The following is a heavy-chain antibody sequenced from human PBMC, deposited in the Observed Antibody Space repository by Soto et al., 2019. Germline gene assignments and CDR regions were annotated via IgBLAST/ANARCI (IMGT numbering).Heavy chain of an antibody. J-gene: IGHJ6*02. D-gene: IGHD6-6*01. CDR3: ARDHGSSSEGYYYYGMDV. Sequence: GGSLRLCCAVSGFTFSSYGMDWVRQAPGKGLEWVAVIWYDGSNKYYADSVRGRFTISRDNSKNTLYLQMNSLRAEDTAVYYCARDHGSSSEGYYYYGMDVWGQGTTVTVSS. V-gene: IGHV3-33*01. CDR2: IWYDGSNK. CDR1: GFTFSSYG.